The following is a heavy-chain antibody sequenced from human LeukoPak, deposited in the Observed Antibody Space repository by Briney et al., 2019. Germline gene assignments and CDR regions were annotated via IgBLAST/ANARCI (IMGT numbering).Heavy chain of an antibody. CDR3: AIGRAAAGTDY. CDR1: GGSISSSSYY. V-gene: IGHV4-39*01. Sequence: PSETLSLTCTVSGGSISSSSYYWGWIRQPPGKGLEWIGSIYYSGSTYYNPSLKSRVTISVDTSKNQFSLKLSSVTAADTAVYYCAIGRAAAGTDYWGQGTLVTVSS. D-gene: IGHD6-13*01. CDR2: IYYSGST. J-gene: IGHJ4*02.